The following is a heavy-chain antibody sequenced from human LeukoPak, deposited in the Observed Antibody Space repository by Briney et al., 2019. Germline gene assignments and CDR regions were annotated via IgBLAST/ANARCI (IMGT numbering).Heavy chain of an antibody. J-gene: IGHJ3*02. Sequence: GWSVTLSCAASGFTFSHYYMSWIRQAPGKGLEGVSYISSSGSTIYYADAVQGRFAISRDNTKNPLYLHMDSVRAEDTAVYYCARQYCSGGSCYLNAAFDIWGQGTMVTVSS. V-gene: IGHV3-11*04. CDR3: ARQYCSGGSCYLNAAFDI. CDR2: ISSSGSTI. CDR1: GFTFSHYY. D-gene: IGHD2-15*01.